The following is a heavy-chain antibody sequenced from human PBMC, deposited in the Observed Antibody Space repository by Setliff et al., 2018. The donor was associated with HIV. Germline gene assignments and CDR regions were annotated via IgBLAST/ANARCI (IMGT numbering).Heavy chain of an antibody. Sequence: SETLSLTCAVSGGSLSGYYWTWIRQSPGKGLEWIGEINPTVNTNYNPSLKSRVIISVDTSQNEFSLKLSSVTAADTAVYYCARDSTDGSGFPGPPSFWGQGTLATVSS. CDR2: INPTVNT. V-gene: IGHV4-34*01. CDR1: GGSLSGYY. J-gene: IGHJ4*02. D-gene: IGHD3-22*01. CDR3: ARDSTDGSGFPGPPSF.